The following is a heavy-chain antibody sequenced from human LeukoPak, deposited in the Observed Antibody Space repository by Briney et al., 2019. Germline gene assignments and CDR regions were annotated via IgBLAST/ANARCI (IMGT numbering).Heavy chain of an antibody. CDR3: ARDPVGATKWGLFDY. D-gene: IGHD1-26*01. V-gene: IGHV3-23*01. Sequence: GGSLRLSCAASGFTFNNFPMSWVRQAPGKGLEWASSIHGSGSSTYYADSVKGRFTVSRDNSKNTLYLQMNSLRAEDTAVYYCARDPVGATKWGLFDYWGQGTLVTVSS. CDR2: IHGSGSST. J-gene: IGHJ4*02. CDR1: GFTFNNFP.